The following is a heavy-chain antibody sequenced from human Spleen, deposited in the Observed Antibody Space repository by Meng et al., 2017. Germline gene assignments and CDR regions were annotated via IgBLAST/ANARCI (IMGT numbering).Heavy chain of an antibody. Sequence: QGKLVQSVAKVKNPGASGNVSCKPSGYNFPDYYIHWVRRAPGQGLEWMGRINPKSGDTHYAQKFQARVTMTGDTSISTAYMELSGLRSDDTAMYYCARDEDISAAGKLFGDYWGQGTLVTVSS. CDR2: INPKSGDT. CDR1: GYNFPDYY. D-gene: IGHD6-25*01. CDR3: ARDEDISAAGKLFGDY. J-gene: IGHJ4*02. V-gene: IGHV1-2*06.